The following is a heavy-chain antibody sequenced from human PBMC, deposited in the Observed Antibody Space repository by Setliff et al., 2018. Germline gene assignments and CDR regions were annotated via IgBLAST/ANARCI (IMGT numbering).Heavy chain of an antibody. D-gene: IGHD3-22*01. V-gene: IGHV4-59*08. CDR2: IYHSGST. CDR3: ARQGTTYDISGYYYPAAYVKH. CDR1: GGSISSYY. Sequence: SETLSLTCTVSGGSISSYYWSWIRQPPGKGLEWIGDIYHSGSTNCNPSLKSRVTISVDTSKNQFSLKLSSVTAADTAVYYCARQGTTYDISGYYYPAAYVKHWGQGTLVTVSS. J-gene: IGHJ1*01.